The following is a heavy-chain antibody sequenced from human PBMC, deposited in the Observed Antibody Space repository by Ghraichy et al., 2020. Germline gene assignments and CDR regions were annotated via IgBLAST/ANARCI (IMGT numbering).Heavy chain of an antibody. CDR2: IKPHGST. D-gene: IGHD5/OR15-5a*01. V-gene: IGHV4-34*01. Sequence: SETLSLTCAVYGASFSHYYWIWIRQPPGRGLEWIGEIKPHGSTNYNPSLKSRVTISRDTSKKQFSLSLRSVTAADTAVYYCATSLYDEKDSHFYDLDVWGQGTTVTVSS. CDR3: ATSLYDEKDSHFYDLDV. CDR1: GASFSHYY. J-gene: IGHJ6*02.